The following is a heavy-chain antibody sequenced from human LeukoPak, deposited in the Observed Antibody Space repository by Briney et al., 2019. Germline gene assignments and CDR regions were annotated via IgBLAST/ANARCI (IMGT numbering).Heavy chain of an antibody. V-gene: IGHV4-4*09. Sequence: AETLSLTCTVSGCSFSSYYLNWLRQPPGKGLEWIGYIYNGGSNNNNPSPKSRVTTSVDTSKSQFSLKRRSVAAADTAVYYCAGVDTNTVWAMDYWGQGTLVTVSS. D-gene: IGHD5-18*01. CDR2: IYNGGSN. J-gene: IGHJ4*02. CDR1: GCSFSSYY. CDR3: AGVDTNTVWAMDY.